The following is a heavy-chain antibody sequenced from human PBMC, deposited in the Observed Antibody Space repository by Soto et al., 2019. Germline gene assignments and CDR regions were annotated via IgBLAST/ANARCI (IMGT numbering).Heavy chain of an antibody. CDR2: INAGNGNT. D-gene: IGHD6-13*01. V-gene: IGHV1-3*01. Sequence: GASVKVSCKASGYTFTSYAMHWVRQAPGQRLEWMGWINAGNGNTKYSQKFQGRVTMTTDTSTSTAYMELRSLRSDDTAVYYCARIRIAAAGTRSGWFDPWGQGTLVTVSS. CDR3: ARIRIAAAGTRSGWFDP. J-gene: IGHJ5*02. CDR1: GYTFTSYA.